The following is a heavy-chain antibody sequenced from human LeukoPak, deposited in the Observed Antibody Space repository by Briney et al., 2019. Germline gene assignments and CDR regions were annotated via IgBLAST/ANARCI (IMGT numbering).Heavy chain of an antibody. V-gene: IGHV1-69*06. CDR2: IIPIFGTA. Sequence: ASVKVSCKASGGTFSSYAISWVRQAPGQGLEWMGGIIPIFGTANYAQKFQGRVTITADKSTSTAYMELSSLRSEDTAVYYCAPESSGWYGSGYWGQGTLVTVSS. CDR1: GGTFSSYA. CDR3: APESSGWYGSGY. J-gene: IGHJ4*02. D-gene: IGHD6-19*01.